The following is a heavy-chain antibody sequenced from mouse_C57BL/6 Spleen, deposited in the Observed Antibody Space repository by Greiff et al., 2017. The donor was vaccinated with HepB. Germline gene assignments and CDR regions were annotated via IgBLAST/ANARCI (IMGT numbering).Heavy chain of an antibody. D-gene: IGHD4-1*01. CDR3: ARTGTNYFDY. J-gene: IGHJ2*01. CDR2: IYPRDGST. Sequence: VKLVESGPELVKPGASVKLSCKASGYTFTSYDINWVKQRPGQGLEWIGWIYPRDGSTKYNEKFKGKATLTVDTSSSTAYMELHSLTSEDSAVYFCARTGTNYFDYWGQGTTLTVSS. CDR1: GYTFTSYD. V-gene: IGHV1-85*01.